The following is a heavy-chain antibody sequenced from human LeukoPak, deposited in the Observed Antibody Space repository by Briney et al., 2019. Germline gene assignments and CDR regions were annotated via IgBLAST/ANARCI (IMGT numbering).Heavy chain of an antibody. Sequence: GESLKISCKGSGYSFSSYWIGWVRQMPGKGLEWMGIIYPGDSDTRYSPSFQGQVTISADKSISTAYLQWSSLKASDTAMYFCASRTNSESFYGTFDIWGQGTMVTVSS. CDR1: GYSFSSYW. V-gene: IGHV5-51*01. CDR3: ASRTNSESFYGTFDI. D-gene: IGHD1-26*01. J-gene: IGHJ3*02. CDR2: IYPGDSDT.